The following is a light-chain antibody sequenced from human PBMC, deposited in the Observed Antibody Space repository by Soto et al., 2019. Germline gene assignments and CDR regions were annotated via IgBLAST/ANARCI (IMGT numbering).Light chain of an antibody. V-gene: IGKV1-17*01. Sequence: DIQMTQSPSSLSASVGDRVTITCRASQGIRNDVGWYQQKPGKAPKRLIYAASSLQSGVPSRFSGSGSWTEFTLTISSLQPEDFATYYCLQHNSYPWTFVQGTKVEIK. CDR3: LQHNSYPWT. J-gene: IGKJ1*01. CDR1: QGIRND. CDR2: AAS.